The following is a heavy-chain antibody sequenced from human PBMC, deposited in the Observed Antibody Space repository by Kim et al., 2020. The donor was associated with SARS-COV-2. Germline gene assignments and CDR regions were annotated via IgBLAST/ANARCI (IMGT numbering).Heavy chain of an antibody. CDR3: VRCTGVCSSRYFDF. Sequence: GGSLRLSCATSGFTFNNHAMVWVRQAPGKGLEWVSSLRPNGKNTEYADSVKGRFTISKDRPKNTVYLQMDSLRPEDTAVYYCVRCTGVCSSRYFDFWGQG. J-gene: IGHJ4*02. D-gene: IGHD2-8*02. CDR2: LRPNGKNT. CDR1: GFTFNNHA. V-gene: IGHV3-23*01.